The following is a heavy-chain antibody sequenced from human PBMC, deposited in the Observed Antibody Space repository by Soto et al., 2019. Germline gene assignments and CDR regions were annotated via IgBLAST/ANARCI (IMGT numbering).Heavy chain of an antibody. V-gene: IGHV4-31*03. CDR1: GGSISSGGYY. Sequence: SETLSLTCTVSGGSISSGGYYWSWIRQHPGKGLEWIGYIYYSGSTYYNPSLKSRVTISVDTSKNQFSLKLSSVTAADTAVYYCAGLVVPAAGFDPWGQGTLVTSPQ. CDR3: AGLVVPAAGFDP. CDR2: IYYSGST. J-gene: IGHJ5*02. D-gene: IGHD2-2*01.